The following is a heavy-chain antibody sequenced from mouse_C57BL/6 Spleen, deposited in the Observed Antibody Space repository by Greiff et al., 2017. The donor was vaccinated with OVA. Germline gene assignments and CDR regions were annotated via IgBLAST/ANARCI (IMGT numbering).Heavy chain of an antibody. Sequence: QVQLQQSGAELVKPGASVKISCKASGYAFSSYWMNWVKQRPGKGLEWIGQIYPGDGDTNYNGKFKGKATLTADKSSSTAYMQLSSLTSEDSAVYFCARWESNYGEDYWGQGTSVTVSS. CDR3: ARWESNYGEDY. J-gene: IGHJ4*01. CDR2: IYPGDGDT. V-gene: IGHV1-80*01. CDR1: GYAFSSYW. D-gene: IGHD2-5*01.